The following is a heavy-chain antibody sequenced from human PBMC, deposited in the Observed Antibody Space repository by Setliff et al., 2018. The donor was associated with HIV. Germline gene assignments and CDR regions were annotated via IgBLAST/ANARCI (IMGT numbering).Heavy chain of an antibody. CDR3: AKDRYYDSSGSPFDY. Sequence: GGSLRLSCAASGFTFNNFAMNWVRQAPGKGLEWVSSISGSRLTPYYADSVKGRFTISRDNSKNTVYLQMNSLRAEDTAVYYCAKDRYYDSSGSPFDYWGQGTLVTVS. CDR2: ISGSRLTP. D-gene: IGHD3-22*01. J-gene: IGHJ4*02. CDR1: GFTFNNFA. V-gene: IGHV3-23*01.